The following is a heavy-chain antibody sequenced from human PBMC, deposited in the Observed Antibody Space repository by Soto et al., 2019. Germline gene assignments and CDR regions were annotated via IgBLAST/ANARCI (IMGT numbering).Heavy chain of an antibody. Sequence: TLSLTCAISGDSVSSNSAAWNWIRQSPSRGLEWLGRTYYRSKWYNDYAKSVRGRISISPDTSKNQFSLQLNSVTPDDTAVYYCARGPGSLRPWGQGTLVTVSS. CDR2: TYYRSKWYN. D-gene: IGHD1-1*01. CDR3: ARGPGSLRP. V-gene: IGHV6-1*01. J-gene: IGHJ5*02. CDR1: GDSVSSNSAA.